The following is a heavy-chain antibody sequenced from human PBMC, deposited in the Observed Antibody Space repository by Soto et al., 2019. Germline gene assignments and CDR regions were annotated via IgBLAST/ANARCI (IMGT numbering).Heavy chain of an antibody. CDR1: GGSISSYY. CDR3: ARDHYDFWSGYWSYGIDV. D-gene: IGHD3-3*01. Sequence: SETLSLTCTVSGGSISSYYWSWIRQPPGKGLEWIGYIYYSGSTNYNPSLKSRVTISVDTSKNQFSLKLSSVTAADTAVYYCARDHYDFWSGYWSYGIDVWGQGTTVTVSS. V-gene: IGHV4-59*01. J-gene: IGHJ6*02. CDR2: IYYSGST.